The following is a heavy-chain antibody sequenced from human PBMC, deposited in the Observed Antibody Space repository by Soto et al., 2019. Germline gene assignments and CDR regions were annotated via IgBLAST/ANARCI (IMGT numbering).Heavy chain of an antibody. CDR3: ARAAFEYSSSEFDY. CDR2: INAGNGNT. D-gene: IGHD6-6*01. J-gene: IGHJ4*02. V-gene: IGHV1-3*01. Sequence: QVQLVQSGAEVKKPGASVKVSCKASGYTFTSYAMHWVRQAPGQRREWMGWINAGNGNTKYSQKFQGRVTITRDTSASTAYMELSSLRSEDTAVYYCARAAFEYSSSEFDYWGQGTLVTVSS. CDR1: GYTFTSYA.